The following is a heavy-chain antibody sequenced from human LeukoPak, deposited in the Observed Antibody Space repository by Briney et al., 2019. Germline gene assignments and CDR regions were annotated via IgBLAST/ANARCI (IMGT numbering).Heavy chain of an antibody. Sequence: PSETLSLTCAVSGYSISSGYSWGWIRQPPGKGLEWIGSIYHSGSTYYNPSLKSRVTISVDTSKNLFSLKQSSVTAADTAVYYCARKLYGDYRFDYWGQGTLVTVSS. CDR3: ARKLYGDYRFDY. D-gene: IGHD4-17*01. CDR2: IYHSGST. CDR1: GYSISSGYS. J-gene: IGHJ4*02. V-gene: IGHV4-38-2*01.